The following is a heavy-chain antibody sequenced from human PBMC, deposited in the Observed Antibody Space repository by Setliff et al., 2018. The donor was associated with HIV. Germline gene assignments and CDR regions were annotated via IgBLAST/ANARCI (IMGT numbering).Heavy chain of an antibody. J-gene: IGHJ4*02. CDR2: INPNSGGT. V-gene: IGHV1-2*06. Sequence: GASVKVSCKASGYTFTGSYMHWVRQAPGQGLEWMGRINPNSGGTNYAQKFQGRVTMTRDTSASTVFVELNSVRSEDTAVYYCARAGSGSPLILFDYWGQGTLVTVSS. D-gene: IGHD1-26*01. CDR3: ARAGSGSPLILFDY. CDR1: GYTFTGSY.